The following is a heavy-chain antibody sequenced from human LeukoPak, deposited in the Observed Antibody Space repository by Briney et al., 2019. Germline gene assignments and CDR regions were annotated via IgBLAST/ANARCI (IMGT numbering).Heavy chain of an antibody. J-gene: IGHJ4*02. CDR3: ARDSPNSSEFDY. D-gene: IGHD3-22*01. CDR1: GFTFSSYA. Sequence: PGGSLRLSCATSGFTFSSYAMSWVRQAPGKGLEWVSAISGSGGSTYYADSVKGRFTISRDNSKNTLYLQMNSLRAEDTAVYYCARDSPNSSEFDYWGQGTLVTVSS. CDR2: ISGSGGST. V-gene: IGHV3-23*01.